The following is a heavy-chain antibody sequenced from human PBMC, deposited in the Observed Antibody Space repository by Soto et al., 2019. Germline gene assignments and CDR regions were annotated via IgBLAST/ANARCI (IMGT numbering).Heavy chain of an antibody. V-gene: IGHV4-31*03. Sequence: SETLSLTCTVSGSSISSDPFYWGWIRQHPGKGLEWIGYIYYSGGAYYNPSLKSRVTISSDTSKNQFSLNLSSVTPADTAVYYCARDSGSYGTDYWGQGTLVTVSS. CDR1: GSSISSDPFY. J-gene: IGHJ4*02. D-gene: IGHD1-26*01. CDR3: ARDSGSYGTDY. CDR2: IYYSGGA.